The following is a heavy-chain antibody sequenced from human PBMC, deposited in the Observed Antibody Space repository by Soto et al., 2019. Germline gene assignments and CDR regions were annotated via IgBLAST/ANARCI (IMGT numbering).Heavy chain of an antibody. CDR2: IYYSGGT. CDR1: GDSINTDYY. Sequence: SETLSLTCTVSGDSINTDYYWSCSRQPPGKGLGWIWHIYYSGGTFYSPSLKSRLALSVDTSKNQSSLRLSSVTAADTAVYYCARDPAAKYSDSHSYYPRFDPWGQGTLVTVSS. D-gene: IGHD3-22*01. CDR3: ARDPAAKYSDSHSYYPRFDP. V-gene: IGHV4-30-4*01. J-gene: IGHJ5*02.